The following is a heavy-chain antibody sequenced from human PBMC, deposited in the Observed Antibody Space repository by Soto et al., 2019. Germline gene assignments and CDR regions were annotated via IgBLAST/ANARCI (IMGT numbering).Heavy chain of an antibody. J-gene: IGHJ3*02. V-gene: IGHV1-69*06. Sequence: SVKVSCKASGGTFSSYAISWVRQAPGQGLEWMGGIIPIFGTANYAQKFQGRVTITADKSTSTAYMERSSLRSEDTAVYYCANLSPSDAFDIWGQGTMVTVSS. D-gene: IGHD3-3*02. CDR3: ANLSPSDAFDI. CDR1: GGTFSSYA. CDR2: IIPIFGTA.